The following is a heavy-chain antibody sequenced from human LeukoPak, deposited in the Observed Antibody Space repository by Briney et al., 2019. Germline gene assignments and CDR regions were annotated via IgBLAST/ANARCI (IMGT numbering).Heavy chain of an antibody. J-gene: IGHJ4*02. CDR3: AKVFGSGWDGYY. CDR1: GYTFINYA. Sequence: GSLRLSCAASGYTFINYAMSWVRQAPGKGLEWGSGSSGSGGSTYYADSVKGRFTISRDNSKNTLYLQMNSRRAEDTAVYYCAKVFGSGWDGYYWGQGTLVTVSS. D-gene: IGHD6-19*01. V-gene: IGHV3-23*01. CDR2: SSGSGGST.